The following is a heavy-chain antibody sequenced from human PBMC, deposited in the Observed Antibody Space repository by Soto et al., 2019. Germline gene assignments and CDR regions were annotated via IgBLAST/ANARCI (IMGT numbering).Heavy chain of an antibody. V-gene: IGHV3-23*01. Sequence: PGGSLRLSCAASGFTFSGYAMSWVRQAPAKGLEWVSAISGGGSTYYADSVKGRFTISRDNSKNTLYLQMNSLRAEDTAVYYCAKAKDCSGGSCYSRWFDPWGQGTLVTVSS. CDR2: ISGGGST. CDR1: GFTFSGYA. J-gene: IGHJ5*02. CDR3: AKAKDCSGGSCYSRWFDP. D-gene: IGHD2-15*01.